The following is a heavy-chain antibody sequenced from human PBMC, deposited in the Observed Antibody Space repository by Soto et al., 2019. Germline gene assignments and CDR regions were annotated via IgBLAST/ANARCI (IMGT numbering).Heavy chain of an antibody. V-gene: IGHV3-66*01. J-gene: IGHJ4*02. CDR1: GFTLSSYW. CDR2: IYSDGHT. D-gene: IGHD2-2*01. CDR3: AARKYCPSTTCFDY. Sequence: GGSLVLYCATSGFTLSSYWMHWVRHVPGKGLEWVSIIYSDGHTYYTDSVKGRFTVSRDRSNNTLYLQMNSLRVEDAAIYYCAARKYCPSTTCFDYWGQGTPVTVSS.